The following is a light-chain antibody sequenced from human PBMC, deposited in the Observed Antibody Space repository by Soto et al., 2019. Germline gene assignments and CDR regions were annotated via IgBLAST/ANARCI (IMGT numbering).Light chain of an antibody. CDR1: SSNIGSNT. J-gene: IGLJ2*01. CDR3: ASWDDSLSVPV. Sequence: QLVLTQPPSASGTPGQRVTISCSGSSSNIGSNTVNWYQQLPGTAPKLLIYSNNKRPSGVPDRFSGSKSGTSASLAISGLQSEDEADYYCASWDDSLSVPVFGGGTKLTVL. V-gene: IGLV1-44*01. CDR2: SNN.